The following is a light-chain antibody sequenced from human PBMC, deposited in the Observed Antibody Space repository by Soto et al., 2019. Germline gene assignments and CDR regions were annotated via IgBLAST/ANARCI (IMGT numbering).Light chain of an antibody. V-gene: IGKV3-15*01. J-gene: IGKJ5*01. CDR2: DAS. CDR1: RGISSN. Sequence: IVMTQSPATLSVSPGERATLSCRASRGISSNLAWYQQKPGQAPRLLIYDASTRATGIPARFSGSGSGTEFTLTISSLQSEDSAVYFCQQYTGPPTTFGQGTRLEIK. CDR3: QQYTGPPTT.